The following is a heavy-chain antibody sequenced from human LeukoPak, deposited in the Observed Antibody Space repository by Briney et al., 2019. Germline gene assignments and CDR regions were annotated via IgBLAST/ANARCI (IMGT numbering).Heavy chain of an antibody. CDR1: GGSISSGSYY. D-gene: IGHD4-17*01. V-gene: IGHV4-61*02. Sequence: PSETLSLTCTVSGGSISSGSYYWSWIRQPAGKGLEWLGRIYTSGSTNYNPSLKSRVTISVDTSKNQFSLKLSSVTAADTAVYYCARAYGDYRNWFDPWGQGTLVTVSS. J-gene: IGHJ5*02. CDR3: ARAYGDYRNWFDP. CDR2: IYTSGST.